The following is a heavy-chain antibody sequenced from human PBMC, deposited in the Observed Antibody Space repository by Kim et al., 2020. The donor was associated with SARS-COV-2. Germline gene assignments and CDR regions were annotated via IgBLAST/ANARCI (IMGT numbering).Heavy chain of an antibody. CDR2: IHYSGAT. J-gene: IGHJ5*02. CDR1: GGSINYYY. CDR3: ARGQHDTSTGYWHWFDP. V-gene: IGHV4-59*01. D-gene: IGHD3-9*01. Sequence: SETLSLTCTVSGGSINYYYWQWIRQLPGKGLEWIGYIHYSGATKYNPSLESRVTMSLDTSKNQFSLKLSSVTAADTAVYYCARGQHDTSTGYWHWFDPWGQGILVTVSS.